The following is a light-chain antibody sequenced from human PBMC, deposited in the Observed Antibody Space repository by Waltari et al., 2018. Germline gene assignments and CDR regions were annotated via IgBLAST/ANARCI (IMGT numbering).Light chain of an antibody. CDR2: EVS. CDR1: SSDVDYYNF. CDR3: SSFVGSRCHVA. Sequence: QSALTKPPSASGSPGPSVTIACTGTSSDVDYYNFVSWYQQRPGKAPILMVSEVSKPPSEAPDRCSGSKSVYTAGLTLSGLQAEDEADYYRSSFVGSRCHVALCGGTELTVL. J-gene: IGLJ2*01. V-gene: IGLV2-8*01.